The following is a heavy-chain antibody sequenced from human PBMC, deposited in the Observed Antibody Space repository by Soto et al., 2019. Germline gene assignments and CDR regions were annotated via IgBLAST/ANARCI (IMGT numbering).Heavy chain of an antibody. V-gene: IGHV3-13*01. D-gene: IGHD1-26*01. CDR3: ARGLSGSYSGSAFDI. CDR2: IGTAGDT. J-gene: IGHJ3*02. CDR1: GFTFSSYD. Sequence: GGSLRLSCAASGFTFSSYDMHWVRQATGKGLEWVSAIGTAGDTYYPGSVKGRFTISRENAKNSLYLQMNSLRAGDTAVYYCARGLSGSYSGSAFDIWGQGTMVTV.